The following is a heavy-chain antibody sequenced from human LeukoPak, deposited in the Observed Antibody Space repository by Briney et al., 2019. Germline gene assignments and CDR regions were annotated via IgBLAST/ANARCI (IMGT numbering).Heavy chain of an antibody. J-gene: IGHJ4*02. D-gene: IGHD6-13*01. Sequence: PGGSLRLSCVASGFSFSTYAMSWVRQAPGKGLEWVSVISNSGGNTYYADSVRGRFTISRDNSKNTLFLQMDSLRAEDTAVYYCAKTDSSSWYDTLDYWGQGTLVTVSS. CDR2: ISNSGGNT. V-gene: IGHV3-23*01. CDR3: AKTDSSSWYDTLDY. CDR1: GFSFSTYA.